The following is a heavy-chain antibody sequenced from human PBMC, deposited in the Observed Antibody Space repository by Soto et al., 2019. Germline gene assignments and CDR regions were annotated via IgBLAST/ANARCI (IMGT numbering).Heavy chain of an antibody. V-gene: IGHV5-51*01. Sequence: GESLKISCKGSGYSFTSYWIGWVRQMPGKGLEWMGIIYPGDSDTRYSPSFQGQVTISADKSISTAYLQWSSLKASDTAMYYCARQSFGSGWYVGYFDYWGQGTLVTVSS. CDR2: IYPGDSDT. D-gene: IGHD6-19*01. CDR1: GYSFTSYW. J-gene: IGHJ4*02. CDR3: ARQSFGSGWYVGYFDY.